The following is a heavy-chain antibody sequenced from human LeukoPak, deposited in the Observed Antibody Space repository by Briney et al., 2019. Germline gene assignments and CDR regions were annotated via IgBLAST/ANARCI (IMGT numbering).Heavy chain of an antibody. V-gene: IGHV3-21*01. CDR3: AKAPYYDFWRARGYYYYMDV. Sequence: PGGSLGLSCEASGFTFSSYSMNWVRQAPGKGLEWVSSISGSYSHIYYADSVKGRFTISRDNSKNTLYLQMNSLRAEDTAVYYCAKAPYYDFWRARGYYYYMDVWGKGTTVTVSS. CDR1: GFTFSSYS. J-gene: IGHJ6*03. D-gene: IGHD3-3*01. CDR2: ISGSYSHI.